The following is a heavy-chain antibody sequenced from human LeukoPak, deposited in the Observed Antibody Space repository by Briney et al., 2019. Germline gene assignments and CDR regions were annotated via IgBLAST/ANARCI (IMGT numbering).Heavy chain of an antibody. Sequence: GRSLRLSCAASGFTFSSFAMSWVRQAPGKGLEWVSTFSGSGGSTYYADSVKGRFSISRDNSKNTLYLQMNSLRAEDTAAYYCARSGLNRFDYWGQGTLVTVSS. CDR3: ARSGLNRFDY. CDR1: GFTFSSFA. CDR2: FSGSGGST. V-gene: IGHV3-23*01. D-gene: IGHD2-15*01. J-gene: IGHJ4*02.